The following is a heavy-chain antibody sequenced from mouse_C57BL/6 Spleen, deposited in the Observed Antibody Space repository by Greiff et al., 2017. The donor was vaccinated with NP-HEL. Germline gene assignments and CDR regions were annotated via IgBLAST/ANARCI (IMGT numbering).Heavy chain of an antibody. CDR1: GFTFSSYT. Sequence: EVKVVESGGGLVKPGGSLKLSCAASGFTFSSYTMSWVRQTPEKRLEWVATISGGGGNTYYPDSVKGRFTISRDNAKNTLYLQMSSLRSEDTALYYCARHDRDWFAYWGEEALVTVSA. CDR3: ARHDRDWFAY. V-gene: IGHV5-9*01. J-gene: IGHJ3*01. CDR2: ISGGGGNT.